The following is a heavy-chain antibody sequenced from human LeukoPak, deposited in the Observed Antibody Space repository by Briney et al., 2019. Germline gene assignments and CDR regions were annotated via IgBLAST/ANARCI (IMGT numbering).Heavy chain of an antibody. Sequence: GGTLTLTCAVSGFTFNDYGMHWIRQAPGKGLEWVGFIRYDGSNKFYADFVKGLFTIAGDNSKNTLYLQINNLRAEDTAVYYCAKDESLLMGHYWGQGTLVTVPS. V-gene: IGHV3-30*02. CDR3: AKDESLLMGHY. CDR2: IRYDGSNK. J-gene: IGHJ4*02. D-gene: IGHD2/OR15-2a*01. CDR1: GFTFNDYG.